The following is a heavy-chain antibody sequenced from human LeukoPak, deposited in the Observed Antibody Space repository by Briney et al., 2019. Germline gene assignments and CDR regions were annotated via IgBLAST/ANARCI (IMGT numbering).Heavy chain of an antibody. CDR2: IYNSGST. CDR3: ARSAFLVTAPGLYYFDY. D-gene: IGHD6-13*01. Sequence: SETLSLTCTVSGGSISSYYWSWIRQPAGKGLEWIGHIYNSGSTNYNPSLKGRVTMSVATSKNQFSLHLSAVTAADTAVYYCARSAFLVTAPGLYYFDYWGQGTLVAVSS. V-gene: IGHV4-4*07. J-gene: IGHJ4*02. CDR1: GGSISSYY.